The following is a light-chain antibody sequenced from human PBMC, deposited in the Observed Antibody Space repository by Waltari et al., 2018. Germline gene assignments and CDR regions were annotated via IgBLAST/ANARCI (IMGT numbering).Light chain of an antibody. J-gene: IGKJ4*01. Sequence: DIVMTQSPDSLAVSLGEWATINCKSSQSVLYSSNNKNYLAWYQQKPGLPPRLLIYWASTRESGVPDRFSGSGSETDFTLTISSLQAEDVAVYYCQQYYSTPPLTFGGGTKVEIK. V-gene: IGKV4-1*01. CDR1: QSVLYSSNNKNY. CDR3: QQYYSTPPLT. CDR2: WAS.